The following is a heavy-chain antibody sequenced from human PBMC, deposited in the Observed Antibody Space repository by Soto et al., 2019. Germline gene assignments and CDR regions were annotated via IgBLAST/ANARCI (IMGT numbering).Heavy chain of an antibody. CDR1: GGSFSGYY. CDR2: INHSGST. V-gene: IGHV4-34*01. CDR3: ARGPYGSGLDY. J-gene: IGHJ4*02. D-gene: IGHD3-10*01. Sequence: QVQLQQWGAGLLKPSETLSLTCAVYGGSFSGYYWSWIRQPPGKGLEWIGEINHSGSTNYNPSLESRVTISVDTSQNQLALKLSSVTAAETAVDYCARGPYGSGLDYWGQGTLVTVAS.